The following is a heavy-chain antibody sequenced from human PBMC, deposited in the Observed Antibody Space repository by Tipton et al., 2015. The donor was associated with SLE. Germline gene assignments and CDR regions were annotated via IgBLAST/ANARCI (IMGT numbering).Heavy chain of an antibody. CDR1: VASITTTSYY. CDR3: ARLMGY. J-gene: IGHJ1*01. Sequence: TLSLTCTVSVASITTTSYYWAWIRQPPGKGLEWIGSLSYGGSNSGGTTFYSPSLKKRVTISADTSKSQFFLRLTSVTAADTAVYFCARLMGYWGQGNLVTVSS. V-gene: IGHV4-39*01. CDR2: LSYGGSNSGGTT. D-gene: IGHD3-16*01.